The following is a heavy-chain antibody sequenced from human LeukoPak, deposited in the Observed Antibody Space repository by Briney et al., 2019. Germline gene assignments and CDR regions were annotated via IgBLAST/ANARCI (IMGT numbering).Heavy chain of an antibody. CDR2: MYYSGST. D-gene: IGHD6-13*01. J-gene: IGHJ4*02. CDR1: GGSISNYY. V-gene: IGHV4-59*01. CDR3: ARRSRGSSWDY. Sequence: PSETLSLTCTVSGGSISNYYWSWIRQPPGKGLEWIGYMYYSGSTNYNPSLKSRVTISVDSSKNQFSLKLSSVTAADTAVYYCARRSRGSSWDYWGQGTLVTVSS.